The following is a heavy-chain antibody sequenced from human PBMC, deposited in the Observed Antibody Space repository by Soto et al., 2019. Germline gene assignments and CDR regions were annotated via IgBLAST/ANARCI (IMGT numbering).Heavy chain of an antibody. V-gene: IGHV3-30-3*01. CDR3: ARDASRWVLALGDDAFDI. J-gene: IGHJ3*02. CDR2: ISYDGSNK. CDR1: GFTFSSYA. Sequence: QVQLVESGGGVVQPGRSLRLSCAASGFTFSSYALHWVRQAPGKGLEWVAVISYDGSNKYYADSVKGRFTISRDNPTNTLYLQMNSLRDEETAVYSCARDASRWVLALGDDAFDIWCQGTMVTGSS. D-gene: IGHD3-16*01.